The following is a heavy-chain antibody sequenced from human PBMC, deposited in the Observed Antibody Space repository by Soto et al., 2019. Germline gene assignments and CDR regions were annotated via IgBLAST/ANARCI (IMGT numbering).Heavy chain of an antibody. J-gene: IGHJ6*02. CDR2: IYYSGST. CDR3: ASQYDARLQYRLAV. V-gene: IGHV4-39*01. Sequence: SETLSLTCTVSGGSISSSSYYWGWIRQPPGKGLEWIGSIYYSGSTYYNPSLKSRVTISVDTSKNQFSLKLSSVTAADTAVYYFASQYDARLQYRLAVSTRGTTVTVSS. CDR1: GGSISSSSYY. D-gene: IGHD1-1*01.